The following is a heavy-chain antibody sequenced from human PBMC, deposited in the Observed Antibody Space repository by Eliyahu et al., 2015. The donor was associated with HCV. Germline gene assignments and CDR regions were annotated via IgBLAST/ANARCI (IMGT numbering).Heavy chain of an antibody. CDR1: GGSISXYX. D-gene: IGHD6-19*01. V-gene: IGHV4-59*01. Sequence: QVQLQESGPGLVKPSETLSLTCTVSGGSISXYXWXWIRQPPGKGLEWIGYIYYSGSTNSTPSLKSRVTISLDTSRNQFSLKLNSVTAADTAMYYCASGGGGIAVAGTGGWFDPWGQGTLVTVSS. CDR3: ASGGGGIAVAGTGGWFDP. CDR2: IYYSGST. J-gene: IGHJ5*02.